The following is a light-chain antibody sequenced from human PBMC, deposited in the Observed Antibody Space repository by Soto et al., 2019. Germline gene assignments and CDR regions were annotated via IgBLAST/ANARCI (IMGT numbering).Light chain of an antibody. CDR2: ANT. CDR3: QSYDTSLSGFWV. J-gene: IGLJ3*02. V-gene: IGLV1-40*01. CDR1: SSNIGAGYD. Sequence: QSVLTQPPSVSGAPGQRVTISCTGSSSNIGAGYDVHWYQHLPGTAPKLLIYANTIRPSGVPDRFSGSNSGTSASLAITGLQAEDEADYYCQSYDTSLSGFWVFGGGTKLTVL.